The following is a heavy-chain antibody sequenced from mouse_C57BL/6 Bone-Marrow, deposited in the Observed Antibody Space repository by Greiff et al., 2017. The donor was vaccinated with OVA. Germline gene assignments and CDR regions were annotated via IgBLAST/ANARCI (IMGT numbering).Heavy chain of an antibody. CDR3: ARGDGYYVAWFAY. Sequence: VQLQESGPGLVQPSQSLSITCTVSGFSLTSYGVHWVRQSPGKGLEWLGVIWSGGSTDYNAAFISRLSISKDNSKSQVFFKMNSLQADDTAIYYCARGDGYYVAWFAYWGQGTLVTVSA. D-gene: IGHD2-3*01. CDR1: GFSLTSYG. CDR2: IWSGGST. V-gene: IGHV2-2*01. J-gene: IGHJ3*01.